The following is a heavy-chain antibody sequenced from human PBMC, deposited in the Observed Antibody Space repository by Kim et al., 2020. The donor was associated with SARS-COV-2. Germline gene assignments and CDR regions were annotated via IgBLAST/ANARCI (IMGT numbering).Heavy chain of an antibody. J-gene: IGHJ4*02. Sequence: ASVKVSCKVSGYTLTELSMHWVRQAPGKGLEWMGGFDPEDGETIYAQKFQGRVTMTEDTSTDTAYMELSSLRSEDTAVYYCATGLLWFGELLSRGYWGQGTLVTVSS. CDR1: GYTLTELS. CDR2: FDPEDGET. D-gene: IGHD3-10*01. V-gene: IGHV1-24*01. CDR3: ATGLLWFGELLSRGY.